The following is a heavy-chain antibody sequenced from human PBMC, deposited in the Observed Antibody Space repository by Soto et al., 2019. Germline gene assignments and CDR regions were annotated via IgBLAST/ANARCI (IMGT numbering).Heavy chain of an antibody. Sequence: ASVKVSCKASGYTFTSYAMHWVRQARGQRLEWLGWINAGNGNTKYSQKFQGRVTITRDTSSSTAYMELRSLRSDDTAVYYCARGSSWCSYYYYYYMDVWGKGTTATVSS. J-gene: IGHJ6*03. CDR1: GYTFTSYA. D-gene: IGHD6-13*01. CDR3: ARGSSWCSYYYYYYMDV. CDR2: INAGNGNT. V-gene: IGHV1-3*01.